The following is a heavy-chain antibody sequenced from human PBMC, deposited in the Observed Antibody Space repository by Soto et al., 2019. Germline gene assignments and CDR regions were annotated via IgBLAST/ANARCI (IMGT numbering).Heavy chain of an antibody. D-gene: IGHD3-16*01. CDR3: ARKEEDDHGWGKSPLD. V-gene: IGHV3-23*01. CDR1: GFTFHNYA. CDR2: INGPGDDT. Sequence: VGSLRLSCAASGFTFHNYAMSWVRQAPGKGLEWVSSINGPGDDTYYADSVKGRFTISRDNSKNTLYLQMNSLRAEDTALYYCARKEEDDHGWGKSPLDWGQGTLVTVSS. J-gene: IGHJ4*03.